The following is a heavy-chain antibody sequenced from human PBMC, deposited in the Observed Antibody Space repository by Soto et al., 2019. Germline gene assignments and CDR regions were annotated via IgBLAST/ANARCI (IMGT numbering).Heavy chain of an antibody. CDR3: ARESEDLTSNFDY. CDR2: ISSTTNYI. J-gene: IGHJ4*02. V-gene: IGHV3-21*06. CDR1: GCTFTRYS. Sequence: GSLVLTCSASGCTFTRYSMNWVRQAPGKGLEWVSSISSTTNYIYYGDSMKVRFTISRDNAKNSLYLEMNSLRAEDTAVYYCARESEDLTSNFDYWGQGTLVTVYS.